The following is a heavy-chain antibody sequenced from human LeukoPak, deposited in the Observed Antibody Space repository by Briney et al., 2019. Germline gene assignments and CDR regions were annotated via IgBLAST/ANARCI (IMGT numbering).Heavy chain of an antibody. J-gene: IGHJ6*03. CDR2: IYHSGST. CDR1: GYSISSGYY. Sequence: SETLSLTCTVSGYSISSGYYWGWIRQPPGKGLEWIGSIYHSGSTYYNPSLKSRVTISVDTSKNQFSLELSSVTAADTAVYYCARDLVVEGYYMDVWGKGTTVTVSS. V-gene: IGHV4-38-2*02. CDR3: ARDLVVEGYYMDV. D-gene: IGHD2-15*01.